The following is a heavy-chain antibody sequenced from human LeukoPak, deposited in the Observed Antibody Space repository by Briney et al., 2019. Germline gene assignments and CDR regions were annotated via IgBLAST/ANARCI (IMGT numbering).Heavy chain of an antibody. J-gene: IGHJ5*02. CDR2: IIPIFGIA. D-gene: IGHD5-24*01. CDR3: ASAVGEGEMATINDWFDP. V-gene: IGHV1-69*04. Sequence: ASVKVSCKASGGTFSSYAISWVRQAPGQGLERMGRIIPIFGIANYAQKFQGRVTITADKSTSTAYMELSSLRSEDTAVYYCASAVGEGEMATINDWFDPWGQGTLVTVSS. CDR1: GGTFSSYA.